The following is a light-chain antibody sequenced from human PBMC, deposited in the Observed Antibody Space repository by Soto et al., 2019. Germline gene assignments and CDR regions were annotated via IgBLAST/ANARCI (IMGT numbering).Light chain of an antibody. CDR3: QQRSNWPLT. V-gene: IGKV3-11*01. CDR1: QSVSSY. J-gene: IGKJ3*01. Sequence: EIVLTQSPATLSLSPGERATLSCWASQSVSSYLAWYQQKPGQAPRLLIYDASNRATGIPARFSCSGSGTDFPLTISSLEPEDFALYYCQQRSNWPLTFGPGTKVDIK. CDR2: DAS.